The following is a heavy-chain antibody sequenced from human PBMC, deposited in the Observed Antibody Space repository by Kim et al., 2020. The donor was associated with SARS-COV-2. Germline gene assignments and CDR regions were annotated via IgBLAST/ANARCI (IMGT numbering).Heavy chain of an antibody. J-gene: IGHJ4*02. V-gene: IGHV3-23*01. Sequence: AESVKGRFTISRDNSKNTLYLQMNSLRAEDTAVYYCAKDGPGVAAQSNYWGQGTLVTVSS. CDR3: AKDGPGVAAQSNY. D-gene: IGHD6-19*01.